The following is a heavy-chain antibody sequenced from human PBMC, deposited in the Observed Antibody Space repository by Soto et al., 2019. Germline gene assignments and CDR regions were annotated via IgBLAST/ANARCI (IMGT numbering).Heavy chain of an antibody. V-gene: IGHV3-30*03. Sequence: QVQLVESGGGVVQPGRSLRLSCAASGFTCSSYGMHWVRQAPGKGLEWVAVISKDGNVKYYAESVKGRFPIYRDNYKNTSYLQMNSLGAEDKAAHYCAGEVASGYWGQGTLVNASS. CDR3: AGEVASGY. CDR2: ISKDGNVK. CDR1: GFTCSSYG. D-gene: IGHD2-21*01. J-gene: IGHJ4*02.